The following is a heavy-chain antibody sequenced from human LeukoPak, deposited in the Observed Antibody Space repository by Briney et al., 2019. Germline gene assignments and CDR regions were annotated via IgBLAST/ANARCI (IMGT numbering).Heavy chain of an antibody. D-gene: IGHD6-13*01. V-gene: IGHV4-39*01. J-gene: IGHJ4*02. Sequence: SETLSLTCTVSGRSISSSSYYWGWIRQPPGKGLEWIGSIYYSGSTYYNPSLKSRVTISVDTSKNQFSLKLSSVTAADTAVYYCARYSVIAAAADFDYWGQGTLVTVSS. CDR3: ARYSVIAAAADFDY. CDR1: GRSISSSSYY. CDR2: IYYSGST.